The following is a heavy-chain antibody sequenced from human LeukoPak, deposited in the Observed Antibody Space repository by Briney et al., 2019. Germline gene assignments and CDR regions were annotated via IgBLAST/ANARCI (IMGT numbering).Heavy chain of an antibody. Sequence: GGFLRLSCVASGFIVSDTYMNWVRQAPGKGLEWVSVVRVDGRTYYADSVRGRFTISRDNSKNTVYLQMNRLRVDDTAVYYCVRDVDWGYDMLHWGRRTLVKVSS. CDR3: VRDVDWGYDMLH. CDR1: GFIVSDTY. V-gene: IGHV3-66*02. D-gene: IGHD3-3*01. CDR2: VRVDGRT. J-gene: IGHJ4*02.